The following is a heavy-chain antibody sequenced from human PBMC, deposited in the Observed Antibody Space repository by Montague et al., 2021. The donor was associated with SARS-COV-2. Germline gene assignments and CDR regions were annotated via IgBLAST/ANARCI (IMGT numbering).Heavy chain of an antibody. CDR1: GGSISSSSYY. V-gene: IGHV4-39*01. Sequence: ETLSLACTVSGGSISSSSYYWGWIRQPPGKGLEWIGSIYYSGSTYYNPSLKSRVTISVDTSKNQFSLKLSSVTAADTAVYYCFLYSSSSRWFDPWGQGTLVTVSS. J-gene: IGHJ5*02. CDR3: FLYSSSSRWFDP. CDR2: IYYSGST. D-gene: IGHD6-13*01.